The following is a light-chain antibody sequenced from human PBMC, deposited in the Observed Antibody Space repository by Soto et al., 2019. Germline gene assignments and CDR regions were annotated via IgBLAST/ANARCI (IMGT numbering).Light chain of an antibody. V-gene: IGKV3-20*01. CDR1: QSVSRNY. J-gene: IGKJ4*01. CDR3: QQYGTSPLT. CDR2: GAS. Sequence: EMVLTQSPGTLSLSPGERATLSCRASQSVSRNYLAWYQQEPGQAPRLLIYGASSRATGIPDRFSGSGSGTDFTLTISRLEPEDFAVYYCQQYGTSPLTFGGGTKVEIK.